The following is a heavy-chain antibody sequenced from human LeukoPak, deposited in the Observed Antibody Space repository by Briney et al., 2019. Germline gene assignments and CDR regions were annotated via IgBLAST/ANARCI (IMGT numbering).Heavy chain of an antibody. Sequence: SETLSLTCTVSGGSISSYYWSWIRQPPGKGLEWIGYIYYTGSTNYNPSLKSRVTISVDTSKNQFSLELRSVTPADTAVYYCARETGGGYSYGVWGQGTLVTVSS. CDR2: IYYTGST. J-gene: IGHJ4*02. D-gene: IGHD5-18*01. CDR3: ARETGGGYSYGV. V-gene: IGHV4-59*12. CDR1: GGSISSYY.